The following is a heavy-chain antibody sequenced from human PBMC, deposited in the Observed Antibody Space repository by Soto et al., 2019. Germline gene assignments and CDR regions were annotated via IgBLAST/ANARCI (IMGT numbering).Heavy chain of an antibody. CDR2: IYHSGST. Sequence: SETLSLTCAVSGGSISSSNWWSWVRQPPGKGLEWIGEIYHSGSTNYNPSLKSRVTISVDKSKHQFSLKLSSVTAADTAVYYCARIMTAPPQILGVPAAENWFDPRGQGTLVTVAS. CDR3: ARIMTAPPQILGVPAAENWFDP. J-gene: IGHJ5*02. V-gene: IGHV4-4*02. D-gene: IGHD2-2*01. CDR1: GGSISSSNW.